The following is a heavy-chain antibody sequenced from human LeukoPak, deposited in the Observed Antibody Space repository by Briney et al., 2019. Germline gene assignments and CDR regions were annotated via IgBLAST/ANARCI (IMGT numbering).Heavy chain of an antibody. V-gene: IGHV4-39*01. Sequence: SETLSLTCTVSGGSISSSDYYWGWIRQPPGKWLEWIGNISYSGSTYYSPSLKSRVTISVDTSKNQFSLKLSSVTAADTAVYYCASLRDSSGYREQNFDYWGQGTLVTVSS. CDR2: ISYSGST. D-gene: IGHD3-22*01. CDR3: ASLRDSSGYREQNFDY. CDR1: GGSISSSDYY. J-gene: IGHJ4*02.